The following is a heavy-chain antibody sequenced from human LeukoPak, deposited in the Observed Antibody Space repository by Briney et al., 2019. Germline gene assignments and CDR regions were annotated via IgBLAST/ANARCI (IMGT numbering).Heavy chain of an antibody. D-gene: IGHD3-22*01. J-gene: IGHJ4*02. CDR2: INPNSGGT. Sequence: ASVKVSCKTSGYTFIGYYMHWVRQAPGQGLEWMGWINPNSGGTKYAQKFQGRVTVTRDTSISTAYMELSRLRSDDTAVYYCARPHRYYYDSSAYYYRYWGQGTLVTVSS. CDR3: ARPHRYYYDSSAYYYRY. V-gene: IGHV1-2*02. CDR1: GYTFIGYY.